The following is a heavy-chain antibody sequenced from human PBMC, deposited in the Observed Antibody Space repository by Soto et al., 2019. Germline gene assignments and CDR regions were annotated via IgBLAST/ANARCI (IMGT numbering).Heavy chain of an antibody. CDR3: ANDIRLWHGSYTPSDY. D-gene: IGHD1-26*01. CDR2: ISYDGSNN. J-gene: IGHJ4*02. V-gene: IGHV3-30*18. Sequence: GGSLRLSCAASGFTFSSYGMHWVRLAPGKGLEWVAIISYDGSNNYYADSVKGRFTISRDNSKNTLYLQMNSLRAEDTAVYYCANDIRLWHGSYTPSDYWGQGALVTVSS. CDR1: GFTFSSYG.